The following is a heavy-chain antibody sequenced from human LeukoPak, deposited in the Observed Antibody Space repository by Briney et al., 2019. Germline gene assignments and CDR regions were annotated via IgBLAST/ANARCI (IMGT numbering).Heavy chain of an antibody. CDR2: IHYSGST. CDR1: GGSISSISYY. D-gene: IGHD3-22*01. J-gene: IGHJ4*02. CDR3: VSSLYDSRGYYFDY. V-gene: IGHV4-39*01. Sequence: SETLSLTCTVSGGSISSISYYWGWIRQPPGKGLEWVGNIHYSGSTYYNPSLKSRVTITVDTSKNQFSLKLSSVTAADTAVYYCVSSLYDSRGYYFDYWGQGTLVTVSS.